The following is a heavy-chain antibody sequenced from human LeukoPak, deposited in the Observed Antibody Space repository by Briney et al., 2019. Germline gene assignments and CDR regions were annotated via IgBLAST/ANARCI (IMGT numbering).Heavy chain of an antibody. CDR1: GGTFSSYA. D-gene: IGHD6-6*01. J-gene: IGHJ4*02. CDR2: IIPIFGTA. V-gene: IGHV1-69*05. Sequence: SVKVSCKASGGTFSSYAISWVRQAPGQGLEWMGGIIPIFGTANYAQKFQGRVTITTDESTSTAYMELSSLRSEDTAVYYCARWGEYSSSSPGYWGQGTLVTVSS. CDR3: ARWGEYSSSSPGY.